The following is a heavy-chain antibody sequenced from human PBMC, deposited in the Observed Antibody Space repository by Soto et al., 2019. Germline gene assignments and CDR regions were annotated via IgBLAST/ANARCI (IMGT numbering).Heavy chain of an antibody. Sequence: EVQLLESGGGLVQPGGSLRLSCVASGFTFSSYAMSWVRQAPGKGLEWVSVVSGSAGSTYYADSVKGQFTISRDNSKNTLYLQMNSLRAEDTAVYYCAKDASSGITSFDSWGRGTVVTVSS. CDR3: AKDASSGITSFDS. CDR1: GFTFSSYA. CDR2: VSGSAGST. V-gene: IGHV3-23*01. J-gene: IGHJ2*01. D-gene: IGHD3-3*01.